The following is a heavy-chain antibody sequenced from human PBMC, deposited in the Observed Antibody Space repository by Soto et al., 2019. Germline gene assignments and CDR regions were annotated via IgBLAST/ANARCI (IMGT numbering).Heavy chain of an antibody. Sequence: GGSLRLSCAASGFTFTTYWVTWVRQAPGKGLEWVANIKQDGGEKYYVDSVKGRFTIFRDNAKNLVYLQMNSLRAEDTALYYCASGGWADYWGQGTLVTVSS. J-gene: IGHJ4*02. V-gene: IGHV3-7*01. CDR3: ASGGWADY. CDR2: IKQDGGEK. D-gene: IGHD1-26*01. CDR1: GFTFTTYW.